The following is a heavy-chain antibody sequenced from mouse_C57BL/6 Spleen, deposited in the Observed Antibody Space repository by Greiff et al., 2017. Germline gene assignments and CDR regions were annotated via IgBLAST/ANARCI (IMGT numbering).Heavy chain of an antibody. V-gene: IGHV1-62-2*01. D-gene: IGHD3-1*01. CDR1: GYTFTEYT. J-gene: IGHJ2*01. CDR3: ARHEDGGYADYYYFDY. CDR2: FYPGSGSI. Sequence: VQLQQSGAELVKPGASVKLSCKASGYTFTEYTIHWVKQRSGQGLEWIGWFYPGSGSIKYNEKFKDKATLTADKSSSTVYMELSRLTSEDSAVYFCARHEDGGYADYYYFDYWGQGTTLTVSS.